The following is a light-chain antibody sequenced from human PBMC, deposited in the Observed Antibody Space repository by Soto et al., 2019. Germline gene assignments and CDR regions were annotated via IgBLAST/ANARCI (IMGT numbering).Light chain of an antibody. Sequence: QSALTQPRSVSGSPGQSVTISCTGTSSDVGGYNYVSWYQQHPGKAPKLMIYDVSKRPSGVPDRFSGSKSGNTASLTISGFQAEDEADYYCCSYAGSVPVVFGGGTKLTVL. V-gene: IGLV2-11*01. CDR1: SSDVGGYNY. J-gene: IGLJ2*01. CDR2: DVS. CDR3: CSYAGSVPVV.